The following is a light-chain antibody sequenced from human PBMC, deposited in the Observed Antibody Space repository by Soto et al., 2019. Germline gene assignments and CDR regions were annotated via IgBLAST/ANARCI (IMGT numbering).Light chain of an antibody. CDR1: QGIAGW. Sequence: DIQMTQSPSSVSASVGDRVTITCRASQGIAGWLAWYQQKPGKAPKLLIYAASTLQSGVPSRFSGSGSGTDFTLTISALPPEDFATYDWQQANSCPLTFGGGTKVEIK. V-gene: IGKV1D-12*01. CDR2: AAS. CDR3: QQANSCPLT. J-gene: IGKJ4*01.